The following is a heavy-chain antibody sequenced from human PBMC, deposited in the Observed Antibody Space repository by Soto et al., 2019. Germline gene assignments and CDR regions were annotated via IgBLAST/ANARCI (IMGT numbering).Heavy chain of an antibody. V-gene: IGHV1-46*01. Sequence: QVQLVQSGAEVKKPGASVKVSCKASGYTFINYYIHWVRQAPGHGLEWMAIINPTGGSTNHAQKFQGRLTLTMDTSTTTVYMELSSLTSEDTAIYYCARQLAAGDVWGQGTLVTVSS. CDR2: INPTGGST. CDR3: ARQLAAGDV. D-gene: IGHD2-8*02. J-gene: IGHJ4*02. CDR1: GYTFINYY.